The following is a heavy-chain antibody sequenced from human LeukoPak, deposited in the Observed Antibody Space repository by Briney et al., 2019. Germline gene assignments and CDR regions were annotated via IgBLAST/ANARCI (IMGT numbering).Heavy chain of an antibody. CDR1: GFTFSSYG. Sequence: QSGGSLRLSCAASGFTFSSYGMHWVRQAPGKGLEWVAVISYDGSNKYYADSVKGRFTISRDNSKNTLYLQMNSLRAEDTAVYYCAKDMPFRSGSYYRGIDYWGQGTLVTVSS. CDR2: ISYDGSNK. V-gene: IGHV3-30*18. D-gene: IGHD1-26*01. CDR3: AKDMPFRSGSYYRGIDY. J-gene: IGHJ4*02.